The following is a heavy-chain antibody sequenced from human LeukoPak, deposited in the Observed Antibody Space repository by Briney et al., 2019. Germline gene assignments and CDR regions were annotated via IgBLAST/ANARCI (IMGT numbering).Heavy chain of an antibody. CDR3: ARLNNNGWVDYFDY. CDR1: GFTFSSYS. Sequence: GGSLRLSCAASGFTFSSYSMNWVRQAPGKGLEWVSYISSSSSTIYYADSVKGRFTISRDNAKNSLYLQMNSLRAEDTAVYYCARLNNNGWVDYFDYWGQGALVTVSS. V-gene: IGHV3-48*01. J-gene: IGHJ4*02. CDR2: ISSSSSTI. D-gene: IGHD6-19*01.